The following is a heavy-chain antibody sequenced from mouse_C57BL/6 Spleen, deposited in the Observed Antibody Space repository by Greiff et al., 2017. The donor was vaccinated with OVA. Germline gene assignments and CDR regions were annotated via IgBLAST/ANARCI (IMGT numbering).Heavy chain of an antibody. Sequence: QVQLQQPGAELVRPGSSVKLSCKASGYTFTSYWMDWVKQRPGQGLEWIGNIYPSDSETHYNQKFKDKATLTVDKSSSTAYMQLSSLTSEDSAVYYCARDEYYAMDYWGQETSVTVSS. CDR1: GYTFTSYW. CDR3: ARDEYYAMDY. V-gene: IGHV1-61*01. J-gene: IGHJ4*01. CDR2: IYPSDSET.